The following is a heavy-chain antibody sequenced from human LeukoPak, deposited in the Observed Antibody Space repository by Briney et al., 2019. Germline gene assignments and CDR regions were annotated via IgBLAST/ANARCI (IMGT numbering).Heavy chain of an antibody. CDR1: GGSISSYY. CDR3: ARHNYYITYGDWFDP. J-gene: IGHJ5*02. Sequence: PSETLSLTCTVPGGSISSYYWSWIRQPPGKGLEWIGYIYYSGSTNYNPSLKSRVTISVDTSKNQFSLKLSSVTAADTAMYYCARHNYYITYGDWFDPWGQGTLVTVSS. V-gene: IGHV4-59*08. D-gene: IGHD4-11*01. CDR2: IYYSGST.